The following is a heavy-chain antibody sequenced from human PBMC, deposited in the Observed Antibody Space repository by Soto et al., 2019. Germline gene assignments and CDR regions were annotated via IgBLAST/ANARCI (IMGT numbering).Heavy chain of an antibody. CDR3: APLWFGEHANPEDFDP. CDR1: GGTLSSYA. J-gene: IGHJ5*02. Sequence: GASVKVSCKASGGTLSSYAISWVRQAPGQGREWMGGIIPIFGTANYAQKFQGRVTITADEFTSTAYMELSSLRCEDTAVYYCAPLWFGEHANPEDFDPWGQGTLVTVSS. V-gene: IGHV1-69*13. CDR2: IIPIFGTA. D-gene: IGHD3-10*01.